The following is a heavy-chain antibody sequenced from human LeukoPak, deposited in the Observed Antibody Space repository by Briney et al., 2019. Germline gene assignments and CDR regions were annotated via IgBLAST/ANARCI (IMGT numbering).Heavy chain of an antibody. CDR3: ARDSRGSYYFGY. J-gene: IGHJ4*02. CDR2: IYYSGST. CDR1: GGSVSSGSYY. V-gene: IGHV4-61*01. D-gene: IGHD2-15*01. Sequence: PSETLSLTCTVSGGSVSSGSYYWSWIRQPPGKGLEWIGYIYYSGSTNYNPSLKSRVTISVDTSKNQFSLKLSSVTAADTAVYYCARDSRGSYYFGYWGQGTLVTVSS.